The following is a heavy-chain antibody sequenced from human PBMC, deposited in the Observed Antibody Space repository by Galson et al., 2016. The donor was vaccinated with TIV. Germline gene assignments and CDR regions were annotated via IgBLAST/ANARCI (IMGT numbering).Heavy chain of an antibody. CDR3: ARDRRYCGNECYLYYYYGMDV. Sequence: SETLSLTCTVSGGSISSHYWSWIRQPPGKGLEWIGYIYYSGSTNYNPSLKSRVTISVDTSKNQFSLKLRSVTAADTAVYYCARDRRYCGNECYLYYYYGMDVWGQGTTVTVSS. V-gene: IGHV4-59*11. CDR2: IYYSGST. J-gene: IGHJ6*02. D-gene: IGHD2-21*01. CDR1: GGSISSHY.